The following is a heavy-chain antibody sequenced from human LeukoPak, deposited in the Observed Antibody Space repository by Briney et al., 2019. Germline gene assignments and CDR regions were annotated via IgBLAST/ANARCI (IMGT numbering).Heavy chain of an antibody. D-gene: IGHD3-9*01. CDR1: GGSISSYY. V-gene: IGHV4-59*01. Sequence: SETLSLTCTVSGGSISSYYWSWIRQPPGKGLEWIGYIYYSGSTNYNPSLKSRVTISVDTSKNQFSLKLSSVTAADTAVYYCAREVLYILTGYYLLDYWGQGTLVTVSS. CDR2: IYYSGST. J-gene: IGHJ4*02. CDR3: AREVLYILTGYYLLDY.